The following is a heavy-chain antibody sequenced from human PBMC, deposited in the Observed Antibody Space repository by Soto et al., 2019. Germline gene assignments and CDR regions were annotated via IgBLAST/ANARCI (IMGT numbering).Heavy chain of an antibody. CDR2: IGASGAST. V-gene: IGHV3-23*01. D-gene: IGHD2-21*01. CDR1: GFTFSNFA. J-gene: IGHJ5*02. Sequence: GGSMRLSCAASGFTFSNFAMSWVRQVTGKGLEWVSAIGASGASTFYADSVRGRFTVSRDNSKNTLVLQMKSLREDDTAIYFYVNSHIAEDDHWAQAALVTVSS. CDR3: VNSHIAEDDH.